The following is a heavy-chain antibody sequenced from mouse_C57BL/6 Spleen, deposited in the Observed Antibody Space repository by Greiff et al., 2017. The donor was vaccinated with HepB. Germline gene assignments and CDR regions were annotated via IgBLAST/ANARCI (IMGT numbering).Heavy chain of an antibody. Sequence: DVQLQESGPGMVKPSQSLSLTCTVTGYSITSGYDWHWIRHFPGNKLEWMGYISYSGSTNYNPSLKSRISITHDTSKNHFFLKLNSVTTEDTATYYCARWGYDYDVGYYFDYWGQGTTLTVSS. CDR1: GYSITSGYD. D-gene: IGHD2-4*01. CDR3: ARWGYDYDVGYYFDY. V-gene: IGHV3-1*01. CDR2: ISYSGST. J-gene: IGHJ2*01.